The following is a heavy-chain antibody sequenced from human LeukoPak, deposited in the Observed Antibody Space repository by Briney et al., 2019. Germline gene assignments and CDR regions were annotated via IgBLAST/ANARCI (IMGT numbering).Heavy chain of an antibody. Sequence: SETLSLTCTVSGGSFSNHYWSWIRQPPGKGREWIGYIYHTGSTNYNPSLKSRVTISVDTSKNQFSLKLSSLTAADMAVYYCARGNYVDWFDPWGQGTQVTVSS. D-gene: IGHD1-7*01. CDR1: GGSFSNHY. CDR2: IYHTGST. J-gene: IGHJ5*02. CDR3: ARGNYVDWFDP. V-gene: IGHV4-59*11.